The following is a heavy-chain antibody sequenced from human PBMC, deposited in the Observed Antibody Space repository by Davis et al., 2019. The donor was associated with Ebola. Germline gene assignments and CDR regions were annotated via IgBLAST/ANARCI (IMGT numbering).Heavy chain of an antibody. J-gene: IGHJ4*02. CDR3: AREGVQGVIVY. CDR1: GFTFRNYG. CDR2: IWYDGSRR. Sequence: GGSLRLSCAASGFTFRNYGMHWVRQAPGKGLEWVAVIWYDGSRRYYADSVKGRFTISRDNAKNSLYLQMNSLRAEDTAVYYCAREGVQGVIVYWGQGTLVTVSS. D-gene: IGHD3-10*01. V-gene: IGHV3-33*01.